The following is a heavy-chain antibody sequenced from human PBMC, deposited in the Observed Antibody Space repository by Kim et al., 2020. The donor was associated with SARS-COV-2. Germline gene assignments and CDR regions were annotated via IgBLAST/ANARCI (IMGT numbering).Heavy chain of an antibody. CDR3: TTEEGGEDYVWGSYRYSDY. J-gene: IGHJ4*02. CDR1: GFTFSNAW. V-gene: IGHV3-15*01. Sequence: GGSLRLSCAASGFTFSNAWMSWVRQAPGKGLEWVGRIKSKTDGGTTDYAAPVKGRFTISRYDSKNTLYLQMNSLKTEDTAVYYCTTEEGGEDYVWGSYRYSDYWGQGTLVTVSS. D-gene: IGHD3-16*02. CDR2: IKSKTDGGTT.